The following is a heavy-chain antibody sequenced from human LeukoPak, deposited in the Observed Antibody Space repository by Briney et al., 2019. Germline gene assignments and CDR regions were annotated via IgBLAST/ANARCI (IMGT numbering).Heavy chain of an antibody. CDR3: AREAYYGSGNLFYYYYGMDV. D-gene: IGHD3-10*01. J-gene: IGHJ6*02. CDR1: GFTFSSYS. CDR2: ISSSSSYI. Sequence: GGSLRLSCAASGFTFSSYSMNWVRQAPGKGLEWVSSISSSSSYIYYADSVKGRFTISRDNAKNSLYLQMNSLRAEDTAVYYCAREAYYGSGNLFYYYYGMDVWGQGTTVTVSS. V-gene: IGHV3-21*01.